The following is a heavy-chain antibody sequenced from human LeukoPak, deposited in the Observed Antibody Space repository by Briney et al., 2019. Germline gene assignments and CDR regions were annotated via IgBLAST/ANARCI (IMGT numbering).Heavy chain of an antibody. Sequence: GGSLRLSCAASGFTFSSYAMHWVRQAPGKGLEWVAVISYDGSNKYYADSVKDRFTISRDNSKNTLYLQMNSLRAEDTAVYYCARGNYYFDYWGQGTLVTVSS. CDR3: ARGNYYFDY. J-gene: IGHJ4*02. CDR1: GFTFSSYA. D-gene: IGHD1-7*01. V-gene: IGHV3-30*04. CDR2: ISYDGSNK.